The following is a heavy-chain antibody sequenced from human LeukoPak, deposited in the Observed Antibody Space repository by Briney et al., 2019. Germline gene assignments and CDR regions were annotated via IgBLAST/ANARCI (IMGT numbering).Heavy chain of an antibody. D-gene: IGHD2-15*01. CDR2: IRYDGSNK. CDR3: AKYWSGGSCWDY. V-gene: IGHV3-30*02. Sequence: GGSLRLSCAASGFTFSSYGMHWVRQAPGKGLEWVAFIRYDGSNKYYADSVKGRFTISRDNAKNSLYLQMNSLKAEDTAVYYCAKYWSGGSCWDYWGQGTLVTVSS. J-gene: IGHJ4*02. CDR1: GFTFSSYG.